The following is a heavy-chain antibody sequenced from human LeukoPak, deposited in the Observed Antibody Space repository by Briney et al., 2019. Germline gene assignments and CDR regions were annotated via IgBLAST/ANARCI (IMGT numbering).Heavy chain of an antibody. J-gene: IGHJ4*02. CDR1: GFTFSSYW. V-gene: IGHV3-74*01. D-gene: IGHD1-14*01. CDR2: INSDGSST. CDR3: GRVVTTSED. Sequence: GRSLRLSCAASGFTFSSYWMHWVRQAPGKGLVWVSRINSDGSSTDYADSVKGRFTISRDNAKNTLYLQMNSLRAEDTAIYYCGRVVTTSEDWGQGILVTVST.